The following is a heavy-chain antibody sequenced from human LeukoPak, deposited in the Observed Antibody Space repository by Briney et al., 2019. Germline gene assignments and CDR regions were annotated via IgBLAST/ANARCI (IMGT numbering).Heavy chain of an antibody. J-gene: IGHJ4*02. CDR1: GYSENFYG. V-gene: IGHV1-18*01. CDR2: ISAQHGQT. D-gene: IGHD3-22*01. CDR3: AREGHYYDGSGYRTYYFDY. Sequence: ASVKVSCKTSGYSENFYGITWVRQVAGQGLEWMGWISAQHGQTEYAPNSQDRVTMTTDTYTNTAYMELRSLRSDDTAVYYCAREGHYYDGSGYRTYYFDYWGQGTLVTVSS.